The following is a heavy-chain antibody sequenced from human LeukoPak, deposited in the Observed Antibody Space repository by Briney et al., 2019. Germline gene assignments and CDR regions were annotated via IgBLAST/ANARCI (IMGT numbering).Heavy chain of an antibody. CDR3: AEYTPSSAHFDC. CDR1: GVSISGTPYN. J-gene: IGHJ4*02. Sequence: SETLSLTCIVSGVSISGTPYNCGWIRQPPGKGLEWIGNIYYSGSTYYNPSPKSRVTMSVDTSKKQFSLRMNSVTAADTAVYFCAEYTPSSAHFDCWGQGILVTVSS. D-gene: IGHD6-6*01. V-gene: IGHV4-39*01. CDR2: IYYSGST.